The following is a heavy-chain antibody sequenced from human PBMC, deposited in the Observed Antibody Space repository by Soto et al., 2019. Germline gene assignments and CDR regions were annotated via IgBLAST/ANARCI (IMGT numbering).Heavy chain of an antibody. J-gene: IGHJ4*02. Sequence: SETLSLTGSVSGYSISATGYYWGWVRQPPGKGLEWIGSIYHSGSTYYNPSLKSRVTISVDTSKNQFSLKLSSVTAADTAVYYCARGHWNDAFDYWGQGTLVTVSS. V-gene: IGHV4-38-2*02. CDR2: IYHSGST. CDR3: ARGHWNDAFDY. CDR1: GYSISATGYY. D-gene: IGHD1-1*01.